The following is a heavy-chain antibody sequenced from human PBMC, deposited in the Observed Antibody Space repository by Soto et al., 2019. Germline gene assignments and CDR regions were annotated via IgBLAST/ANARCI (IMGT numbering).Heavy chain of an antibody. CDR3: AKDGRRVEYYFDY. CDR1: GFTLSSYA. J-gene: IGHJ4*02. CDR2: IIETGGST. Sequence: GSLRLSCAASGFTLSSYAMNWVRQAPGKGLEWVSSIIETGGSTYYADSVKGRFTIFRDISKNTVFLQMDSLRAEDTAVYYCAKDGRRVEYYFDYWGQGTLVTVSS. V-gene: IGHV3-23*01. D-gene: IGHD3-3*01.